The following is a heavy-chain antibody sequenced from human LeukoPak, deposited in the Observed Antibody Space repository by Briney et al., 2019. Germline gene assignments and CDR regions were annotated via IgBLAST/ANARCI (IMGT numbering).Heavy chain of an antibody. CDR1: GGSISSSSYY. Sequence: SETLSLTCTVSGGSISSSSYYWGWIRQPPGKGLEWIGSIYYSGSTYYNPSLKSRVTISVDTSKNQFSLKLSSVTAADTAVYYCARGLRGIGTVTTSIKLRSLRAAGYFDLWGRGTLVTVSS. J-gene: IGHJ2*01. D-gene: IGHD4-17*01. V-gene: IGHV4-39*01. CDR3: ARGLRGIGTVTTSIKLRSLRAAGYFDL. CDR2: IYYSGST.